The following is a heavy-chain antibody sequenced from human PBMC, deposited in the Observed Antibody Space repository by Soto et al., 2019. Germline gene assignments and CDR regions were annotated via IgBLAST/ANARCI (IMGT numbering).Heavy chain of an antibody. V-gene: IGHV4-30-4*01. CDR1: GGSISSGDYY. CDR2: IYYSGST. CDR3: AGWFGELWYFDY. Sequence: PSETLSLTCTVSGGSISSGDYYWGWIRQPPGKGLEWIGYIYYSGSTYYNPSLKSRVTISVDTSKNQFSLKLSSVTAADTAVYYCAGWFGELWYFDYWGQGTLVTVSS. J-gene: IGHJ4*02. D-gene: IGHD3-10*01.